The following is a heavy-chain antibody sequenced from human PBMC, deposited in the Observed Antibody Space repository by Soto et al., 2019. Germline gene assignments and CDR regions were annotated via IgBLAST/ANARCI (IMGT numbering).Heavy chain of an antibody. D-gene: IGHD7-27*01. CDR1: GGSVSSGDHA. CDR3: GRDNWGSIDY. J-gene: IGHJ4*02. V-gene: IGHV4-61*08. CDR2: YSRSA. Sequence: QMQLQESGPGLVKPSETLSLNCVVSGGSVSSGDHAWGWIRQPPGKGLEWIGYSRSANYKPSLRSQVTISVDTAKNQFSLKLSSVTAADTAVYYCGRDNWGSIDYWGQGTQVTVSS.